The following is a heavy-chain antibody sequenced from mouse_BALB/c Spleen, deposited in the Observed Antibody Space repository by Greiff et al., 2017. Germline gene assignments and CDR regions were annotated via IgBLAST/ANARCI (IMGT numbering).Heavy chain of an antibody. CDR2: IYPGGGYT. CDR1: GYTFTNYW. Sequence: QVQLKQSGAELVRPGTSVKISCKASGYTFTNYWLGWVKQRPGHGLEWIGDIYPGGGYTNYNEKFKGKATLTADTSSSTAYMQLSSLTSEDSAVYFCARWRGNYGSWFAYWGQGTLVTVSA. CDR3: ARWRGNYGSWFAY. D-gene: IGHD1-2*01. J-gene: IGHJ3*01. V-gene: IGHV1-63*02.